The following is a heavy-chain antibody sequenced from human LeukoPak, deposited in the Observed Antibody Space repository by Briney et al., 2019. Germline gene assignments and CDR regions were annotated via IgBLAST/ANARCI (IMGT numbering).Heavy chain of an antibody. Sequence: ASVKVSCKASGYTFTSYYMHWVRQAPGQGLEWMGIINPSGGSTSYAQKFQGRVTMTRDTSTSTVYVELSSLRSEDTAVYYCARDLNYDFWSGYYYYYGMDVWGQGTTVTVSS. CDR3: ARDLNYDFWSGYYYYYGMDV. CDR1: GYTFTSYY. J-gene: IGHJ6*02. V-gene: IGHV1-46*01. D-gene: IGHD3-3*01. CDR2: INPSGGST.